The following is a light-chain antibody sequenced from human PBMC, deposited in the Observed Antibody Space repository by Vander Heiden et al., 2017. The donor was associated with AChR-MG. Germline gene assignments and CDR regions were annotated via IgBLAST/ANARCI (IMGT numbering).Light chain of an antibody. J-gene: IGLJ1*01. Sequence: QSALTQPPSASGSPGQSVTISCTGTSGDIGNYNYVSWYQQHPGKVPKLMMYEVNKRPSGVPDRVSGSKSGNNASLTVSGLQADDEADDYCSSYARGKNVVFGTGTRVTVL. CDR2: EVN. CDR3: SSYARGKNVV. V-gene: IGLV2-8*01. CDR1: SGDIGNYNY.